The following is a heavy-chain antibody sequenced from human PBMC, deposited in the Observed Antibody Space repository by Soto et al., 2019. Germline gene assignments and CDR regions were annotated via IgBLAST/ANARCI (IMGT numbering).Heavy chain of an antibody. J-gene: IGHJ4*02. CDR3: TREKMRDVLAKNFDY. D-gene: IGHD6-13*01. CDR2: VNPTGGTT. CDR1: GYNFTSYF. V-gene: IGHV1-46*01. Sequence: QVQLVQSGAEVKKPGASVKVSCKASGYNFTSYFMHWVRQAPGQGLEWMGIVNPTGGTTTYSQKFQGRVTMTRDTYTTTVYMELSSLRSEDTAVYYCTREKMRDVLAKNFDYWGQGTQVTVSS.